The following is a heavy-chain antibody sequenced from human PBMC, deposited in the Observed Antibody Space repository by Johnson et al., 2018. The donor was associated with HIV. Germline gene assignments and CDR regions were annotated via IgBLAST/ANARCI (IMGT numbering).Heavy chain of an antibody. CDR2: IWYDGSNK. V-gene: IGHV3-33*06. D-gene: IGHD3-3*01. CDR1: GFTFSGYA. Sequence: QMQLVESGGGVVQPGKSLRLSCAASGFTFSGYAIHWVRQAPGKGLEWVAVIWYDGSNKYYADSVKGRFTISRDNSKNTIYLQMNSLRVEDTAVYYCAKPYYDFWSGYYEYNAFDIWGQGTLVTVSS. CDR3: AKPYYDFWSGYYEYNAFDI. J-gene: IGHJ3*02.